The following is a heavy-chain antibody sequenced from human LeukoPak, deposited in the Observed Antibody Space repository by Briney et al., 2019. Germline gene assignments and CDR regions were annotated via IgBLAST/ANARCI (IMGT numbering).Heavy chain of an antibody. CDR2: IGFGDDSA. D-gene: IGHD6-13*01. J-gene: IGHJ4*02. CDR3: VGSPAAAFDY. CDR1: GFTFNSYA. Sequence: GGSLRLSCAASGFTFNSYAMSWVRQAPGKGLEWVSTIGFGDDSAYYADSVKGRFTISRDNSKNTLYLQMNSLRAEDTAVYYCVGSPAAAFDYWGQGTLVTVSS. V-gene: IGHV3-23*01.